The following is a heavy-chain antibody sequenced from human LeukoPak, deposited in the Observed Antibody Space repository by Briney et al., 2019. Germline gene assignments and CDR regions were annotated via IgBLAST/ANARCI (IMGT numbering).Heavy chain of an antibody. J-gene: IGHJ4*02. CDR3: ARDPGYSAFDL. V-gene: IGHV3-7*01. CDR1: GFNFTAFW. CDR2: IKRDGSVK. Sequence: GGSLRLSRAASGFNFTAFWMSWVRQTPEKGLEFVANIKRDGSVKNYVDSVKGRFTISRDNAKKSLFLDLNSLRADGTAVFYCARDPGYSAFDLWGQGSLVTVSS. D-gene: IGHD5-12*01.